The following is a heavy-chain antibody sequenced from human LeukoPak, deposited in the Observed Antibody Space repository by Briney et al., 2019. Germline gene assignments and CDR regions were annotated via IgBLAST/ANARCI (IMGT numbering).Heavy chain of an antibody. Sequence: GGSLRLSCAASGFTFSSYSMNWVRQAPGKGLEWVSSIISSSSYIYYADSVKGRFTISRDNAKNSLYLQMNSLRAEDTAVYYCARVVYYDSSGYSVDYWGQGTLVTVSS. CDR2: IISSSSYI. CDR3: ARVVYYDSSGYSVDY. V-gene: IGHV3-21*01. D-gene: IGHD3-22*01. CDR1: GFTFSSYS. J-gene: IGHJ4*02.